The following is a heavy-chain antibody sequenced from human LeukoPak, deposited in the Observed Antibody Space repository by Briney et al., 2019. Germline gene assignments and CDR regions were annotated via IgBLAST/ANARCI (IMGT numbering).Heavy chain of an antibody. J-gene: IGHJ4*02. V-gene: IGHV1-2*02. CDR2: ITPIVGGT. Sequence: ASLWVSSTPSGYTFTDYYMNCVRPAPGQRLEWMVWITPIVGGTNYTQKSQGRVTMTRDTSITTAYMELSSLRADDTAMYYCTRALGSDYWGQGTLVTVSS. CDR1: GYTFTDYY. CDR3: TRALGSDY. D-gene: IGHD6-13*01.